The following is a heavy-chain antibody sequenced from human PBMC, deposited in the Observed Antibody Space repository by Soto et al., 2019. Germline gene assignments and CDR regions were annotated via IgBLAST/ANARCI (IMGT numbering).Heavy chain of an antibody. CDR2: ISYDGSNK. CDR1: GFTFSSYA. D-gene: IGHD2-2*01. V-gene: IGHV3-30-3*01. Sequence: QVQLVESGGGVVQPGRSLRLSCAASGFTFSSYAMHWVRQAPGKGLEWVAVISYDGSNKYYADSVKGRFTISRDNSKNTLYLQMNSLRAEDTAVYYCARDTYCSSTSCYLGYYYYYGMDVWGQGTTVTVSS. CDR3: ARDTYCSSTSCYLGYYYYYGMDV. J-gene: IGHJ6*02.